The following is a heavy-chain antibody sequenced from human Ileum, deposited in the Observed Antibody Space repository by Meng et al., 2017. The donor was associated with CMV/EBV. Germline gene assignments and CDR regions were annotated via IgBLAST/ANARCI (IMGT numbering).Heavy chain of an antibody. V-gene: IGHV1-69*10. Sequence: SVKVSCKASGGTFSSYAISWVRQAPGQGLEWMGGIIPILGIANYAQKFQGRVTITADKSTSTAYMELSSLRSEDTAVYYCARDQEDIVVVPASMPYYYYGMDVWGQGTTVTVSS. CDR2: IIPILGIA. CDR1: GGTFSSYA. D-gene: IGHD2-2*01. CDR3: ARDQEDIVVVPASMPYYYYGMDV. J-gene: IGHJ6*02.